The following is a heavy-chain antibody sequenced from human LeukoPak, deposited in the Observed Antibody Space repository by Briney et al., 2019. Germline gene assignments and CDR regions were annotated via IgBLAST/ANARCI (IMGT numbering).Heavy chain of an antibody. CDR3: ARLVVVPAAIVDY. CDR1: GGSISSGSYY. J-gene: IGHJ4*02. Sequence: SQTLSLTCTVSGGSISSGSYYWSWIRQPAGKGLEWIGRIYTSGSTNYNPSLKSRVTISVDTSKNQFSLKLSSVTAADTAVYYCARLVVVPAAIVDYWGQGTLVTVSS. V-gene: IGHV4-61*02. CDR2: IYTSGST. D-gene: IGHD2-2*02.